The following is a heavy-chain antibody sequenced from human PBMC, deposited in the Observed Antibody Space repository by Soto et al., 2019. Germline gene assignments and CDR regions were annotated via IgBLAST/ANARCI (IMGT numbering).Heavy chain of an antibody. CDR3: ARDQVAAAGSTHYYYSMDV. V-gene: IGHV4-34*01. D-gene: IGHD6-13*01. J-gene: IGHJ6*02. CDR1: GGSFSGYY. CDR2: IYYSGST. Sequence: SETLSLTCAVYGGSFSGYYWSWIRQPPGKGLEWIGEIYYSGSTNYNPSLKSRVTISVDTSKNQFSLKLSSVTAADTAVYYCARDQVAAAGSTHYYYSMDVWGQGTTVTVSS.